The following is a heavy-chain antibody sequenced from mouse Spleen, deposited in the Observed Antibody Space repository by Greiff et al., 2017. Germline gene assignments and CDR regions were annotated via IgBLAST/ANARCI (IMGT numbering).Heavy chain of an antibody. Sequence: EVKLMESGPGLVKPSQSLSLTCSVSGYSITSGYYWNWIRQFPGNKLEWMGYISYDGSNNYNPSLKNRISITRDTSKNQFFLKLNSVTTEDTATYCCARDIGDGFAYWGQGTLVNVSA. D-gene: IGHD3-1*01. CDR3: ARDIGDGFAY. CDR2: ISYDGSN. V-gene: IGHV3-6*01. J-gene: IGHJ3*01. CDR1: GYSITSGYY.